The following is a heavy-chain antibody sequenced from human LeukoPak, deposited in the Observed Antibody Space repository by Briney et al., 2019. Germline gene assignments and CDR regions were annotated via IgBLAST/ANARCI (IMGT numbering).Heavy chain of an antibody. CDR3: ARISRARDASGYVSHSKYFDY. J-gene: IGHJ4*02. V-gene: IGHV4-39*01. Sequence: SETLSLTCTVSGGSISSSSYYWGWIRQPPGKGLEWIGSIYYSGSTYYNPSLKSRVTISVDTSKNQFSLKLSSVTAADTAVYYCARISRARDASGYVSHSKYFDYWGQGTLVTVSS. D-gene: IGHD5-12*01. CDR2: IYYSGST. CDR1: GGSISSSSYY.